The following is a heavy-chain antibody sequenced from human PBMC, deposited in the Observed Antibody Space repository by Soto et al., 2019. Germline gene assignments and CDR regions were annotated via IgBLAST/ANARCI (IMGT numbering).Heavy chain of an antibody. V-gene: IGHV3-48*01. CDR3: ARGDLGTANAFDI. CDR1: GFTFSSYS. D-gene: IGHD3-10*01. Sequence: EVQLVESGGGLVQPGGSLRLSCAASGFTFSSYSMNWVRQAPGKGLEWVSYISSSSSTIYYADSVKGRFTISRDNAKNSLYLQMNSLRAEDTAVYYCARGDLGTANAFDIWGQGTMVTVSS. CDR2: ISSSSSTI. J-gene: IGHJ3*02.